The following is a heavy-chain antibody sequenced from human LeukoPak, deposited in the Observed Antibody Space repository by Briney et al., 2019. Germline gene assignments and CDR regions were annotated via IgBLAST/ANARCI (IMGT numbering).Heavy chain of an antibody. Sequence: SETLSLTCTVSGGSISGNYWSWIRQPPGQGLEWIAYIHSSGYTNYNPSLKSRVTISVDTSNNQFSLKVSSVTAADTAMYYCTKRQGPTSGSYDYFDPWGQGALVTVSS. D-gene: IGHD1-26*01. CDR3: TKRQGPTSGSYDYFDP. J-gene: IGHJ5*02. CDR2: IHSSGYT. V-gene: IGHV4-4*09. CDR1: GGSISGNY.